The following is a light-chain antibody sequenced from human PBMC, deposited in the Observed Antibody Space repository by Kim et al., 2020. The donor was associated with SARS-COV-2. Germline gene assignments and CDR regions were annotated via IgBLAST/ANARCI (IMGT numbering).Light chain of an antibody. V-gene: IGLV3-19*01. Sequence: SSELTQDPAVSVALKQTVRITCQGDSLRNYFAAWYQQKPGQAPVLVVYGKNHRPSGIPDRFSGSSSGNIASLTITGAQAADEADYYCESRDSSGHQLVFG. CDR2: GKN. CDR3: ESRDSSGHQLV. J-gene: IGLJ2*01. CDR1: SLRNYF.